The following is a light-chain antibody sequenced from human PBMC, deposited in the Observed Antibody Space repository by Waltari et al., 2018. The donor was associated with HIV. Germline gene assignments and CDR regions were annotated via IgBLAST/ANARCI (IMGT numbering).Light chain of an antibody. J-gene: IGLJ3*02. V-gene: IGLV2-8*01. Sequence: QSALTQPPSASGSPGQSVTISCTGTGSDVGAYNYVSWYQQHPGKAPQVLIYEVSQRPSGVPDRFSGSKSDNTASLTVAGLQADDEADYYCSSYAGTNNWVFGGGTKLTVL. CDR2: EVS. CDR3: SSYAGTNNWV. CDR1: GSDVGAYNY.